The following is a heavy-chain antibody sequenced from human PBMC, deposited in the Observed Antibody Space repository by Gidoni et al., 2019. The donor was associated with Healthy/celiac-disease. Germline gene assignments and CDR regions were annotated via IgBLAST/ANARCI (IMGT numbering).Heavy chain of an antibody. CDR3: ARSRWYPFNYYYYGMDV. J-gene: IGHJ6*02. Sequence: QVQLVESGGGVVQPGRSLRLSCAASGFTFSSYGMHWVRQAPGKGLEWVAVIWYDGSNKYYADSVKGRFTISRDNSKNTLYLQMNSLRAEDTAVYYCARSRWYPFNYYYYGMDVWGQGTTVTVSS. CDR2: IWYDGSNK. V-gene: IGHV3-33*01. D-gene: IGHD6-13*01. CDR1: GFTFSSYG.